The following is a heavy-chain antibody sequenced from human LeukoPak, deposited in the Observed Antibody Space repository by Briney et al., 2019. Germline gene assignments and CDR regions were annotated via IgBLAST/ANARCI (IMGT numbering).Heavy chain of an antibody. CDR1: GFTFSTYE. D-gene: IGHD2-8*01. V-gene: IGHV3-48*03. J-gene: IGHJ3*02. Sequence: GGSLRLSCAASGFTFSTYEINWVRQAPGKGLEWISYISSSANTIYYADSVKGRFTISRDNSKNTLYLQMNSLRAEDTAVYYCAILWMLGAFDIWGQGTMVTVSS. CDR2: ISSSANTI. CDR3: AILWMLGAFDI.